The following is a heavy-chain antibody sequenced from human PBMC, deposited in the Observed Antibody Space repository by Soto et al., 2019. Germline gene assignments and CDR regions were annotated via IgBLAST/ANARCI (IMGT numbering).Heavy chain of an antibody. CDR1: GGTFNSYG. J-gene: IGHJ4*02. CDR3: ASSPRDDTSGYFRY. D-gene: IGHD3-22*01. CDR2: IIPNFGTT. Sequence: QVQLVQSGAEVKKPGSSVKVSCKASGGTFNSYGISWVRQAPGQGLQWMGGIIPNFGTTGYAQEFQGRVTVSADESMSTVYMELSSLRSEDTAVYYCASSPRDDTSGYFRYWGQGTLVTVSS. V-gene: IGHV1-69*01.